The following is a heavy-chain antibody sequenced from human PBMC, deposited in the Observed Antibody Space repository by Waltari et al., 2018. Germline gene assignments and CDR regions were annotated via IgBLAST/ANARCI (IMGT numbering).Heavy chain of an antibody. CDR3: AKVASGMDV. V-gene: IGHV3-23*01. Sequence: VQLLESGGGLVEPGGVLRPSCAASGFPLSNYAICWVRQAPGKGLGWVSAISGSGGSTYYADSVKGRFTISRDNSKNTLYLQMNSLRAEDTAIYYCAKVASGMDVWGQGTTVTVSS. CDR1: GFPLSNYA. J-gene: IGHJ6*02. D-gene: IGHD5-12*01. CDR2: ISGSGGST.